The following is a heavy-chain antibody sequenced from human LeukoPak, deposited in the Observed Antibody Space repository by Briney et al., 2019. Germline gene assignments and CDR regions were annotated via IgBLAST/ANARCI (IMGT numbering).Heavy chain of an antibody. CDR2: IKQDGSEK. CDR1: GFTFSSYA. D-gene: IGHD2-8*01. CDR3: AREGVPYYYYYGMDV. V-gene: IGHV3-7*01. J-gene: IGHJ6*02. Sequence: GGSLRLSCAASGFTFSSYAMSWVCQAPGKGLEWVANIKQDGSEKYYVDSVKGRFTISIGNAKNSLYLQMNSLRAEDTAVYYCAREGVPYYYYYGMDVWGQGTTVTVSS.